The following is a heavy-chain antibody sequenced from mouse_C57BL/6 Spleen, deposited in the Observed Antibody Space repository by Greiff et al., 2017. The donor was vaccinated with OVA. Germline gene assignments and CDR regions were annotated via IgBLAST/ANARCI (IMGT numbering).Heavy chain of an antibody. CDR3: TVDYYGSSLFDY. D-gene: IGHD1-1*01. CDR1: GFNIKDDY. CDR2: IDPENGDT. V-gene: IGHV14-4*01. J-gene: IGHJ2*01. Sequence: VQLKQSGAELVRPGASVKLSCTASGFNIKDDYMHWVKQRPEQGLEWIGWIDPENGDTEYASKFQGKATITADTSSNTAYLQLSSLTSEDTAVYYCTVDYYGSSLFDYWGQGTTLTVSS.